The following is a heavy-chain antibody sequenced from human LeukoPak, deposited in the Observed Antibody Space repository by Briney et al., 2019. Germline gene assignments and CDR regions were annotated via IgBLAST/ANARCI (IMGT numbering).Heavy chain of an antibody. D-gene: IGHD3-22*01. Sequence: GGSLRPSCAASGFTFSSYEMNWVRQAPGKGLEWVSYISSSCSTIYYADSVKGRFTISRDNAKNSLYVAMNTLTAQDTAVYYSARAVGGYYFYFAYWGQGTLVTVSS. J-gene: IGHJ4*02. CDR3: ARAVGGYYFYFAY. V-gene: IGHV3-48*03. CDR2: ISSSCSTI. CDR1: GFTFSSYE.